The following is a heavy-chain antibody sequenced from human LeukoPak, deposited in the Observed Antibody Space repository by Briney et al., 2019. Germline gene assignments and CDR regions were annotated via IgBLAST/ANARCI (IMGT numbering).Heavy chain of an antibody. CDR1: GGSISSSSYY. J-gene: IGHJ4*02. V-gene: IGHV4-39*01. D-gene: IGHD3-22*01. CDR2: IYYSGST. CDR3: ARQDSSGLN. Sequence: SETLSLTCTVSGGSISSSSYYWGWIRQPPGKGLGWIGSIYYSGSTYYNPSLKSRVTISVDTSKNQFSLKLSSVTAADTAVYYCARQDSSGLNWGQGTLVTVSS.